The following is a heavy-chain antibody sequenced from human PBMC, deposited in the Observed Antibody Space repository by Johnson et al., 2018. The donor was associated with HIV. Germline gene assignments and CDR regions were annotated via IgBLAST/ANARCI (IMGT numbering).Heavy chain of an antibody. Sequence: QVQLVESGGGLVQPGGSLRLSCAASGFTFSSYAMHWVRQAPGKGLEWVAVISYDGGSTSYADSLKGRFIISRDNSKKTLYLQMNSLRPEDTAVYYCAKYKDNGSYGAFDIWGQGTMVTVSS. V-gene: IGHV3-30*04. CDR2: ISYDGGST. CDR1: GFTFSSYA. D-gene: IGHD1-26*01. CDR3: AKYKDNGSYGAFDI. J-gene: IGHJ3*02.